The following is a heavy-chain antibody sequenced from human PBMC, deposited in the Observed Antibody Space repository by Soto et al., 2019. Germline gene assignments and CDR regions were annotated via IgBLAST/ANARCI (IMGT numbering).Heavy chain of an antibody. Sequence: GEFLTIAATCSGYSFTRYWIGRVRQMPGKGREWMGIIYPGDSDTRYSPSFQGQVTSSADKAMSTAYLQWSSLKASDTDMYYWARVGYCSGGIWYPAWFEPRGQGRLVTVYS. V-gene: IGHV5-51*01. D-gene: IGHD2-15*01. CDR1: GYSFTRYW. CDR2: IYPGDSDT. J-gene: IGHJ5*02. CDR3: ARVGYCSGGIWYPAWFEP.